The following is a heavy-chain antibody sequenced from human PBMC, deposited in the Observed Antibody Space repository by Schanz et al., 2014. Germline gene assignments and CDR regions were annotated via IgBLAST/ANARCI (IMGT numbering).Heavy chain of an antibody. CDR2: ISPNSGDT. CDR1: GYAFTTYG. J-gene: IGHJ6*02. D-gene: IGHD3-3*02. V-gene: IGHV1-2*06. Sequence: QVQLVQSGAEVKKPGASVRVSCKVSGYAFTTYGISWVRQAPGQGLEWMGRISPNSGDTHSAQKFQGRVTMTWDRSISTANMELSRLRSDDTAVYYCARENKDYDSILNKFFHYGLDLWGQGTTXTVSS. CDR3: ARENKDYDSILNKFFHYGLDL.